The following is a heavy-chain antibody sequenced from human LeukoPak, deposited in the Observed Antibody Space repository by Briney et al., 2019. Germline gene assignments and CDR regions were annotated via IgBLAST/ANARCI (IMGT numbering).Heavy chain of an antibody. Sequence: GGSLRLSCAASGFTFDDRGMSWVRRSPGKGLEWVSSISGTSGYIYYADSVKGRFTISRDNAKNSLFLQLNSLRVEDTAVYYCARDLFRRQHLGLIDSWGQGTLVTVSS. J-gene: IGHJ4*02. CDR2: ISGTSGYI. CDR3: ARDLFRRQHLGLIDS. CDR1: GFTFDDRG. V-gene: IGHV3-21*01. D-gene: IGHD6-13*01.